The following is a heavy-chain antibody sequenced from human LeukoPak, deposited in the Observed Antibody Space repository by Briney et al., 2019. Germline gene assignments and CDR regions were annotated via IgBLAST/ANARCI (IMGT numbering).Heavy chain of an antibody. D-gene: IGHD2-21*01. V-gene: IGHV3-7*01. Sequence: SCKASGYTFTSYGISWVRQAPGQGLEWVANIKQDGSEKYYVDSVKGRFTISRDNAKNSLYLQMNSLRAEDTAVYYCARDGSALWKRHPQHVGYWGQGTLVTVSS. J-gene: IGHJ4*02. CDR3: ARDGSALWKRHPQHVGY. CDR1: GYTFTSYG. CDR2: IKQDGSEK.